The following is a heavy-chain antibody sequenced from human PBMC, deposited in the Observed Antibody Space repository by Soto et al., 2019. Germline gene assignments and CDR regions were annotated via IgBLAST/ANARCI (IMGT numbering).Heavy chain of an antibody. J-gene: IGHJ5*02. CDR3: ARGLKHHP. D-gene: IGHD3-9*01. V-gene: IGHV4-34*01. Sequence: SETLSLTCAVYGGSFSGYYWSWIRQPPGKGLEWIGEINHSGSTNYNPSLKSRVTISVDTSKNQFSLKLSSGTAAETAVYYCARGLKHHPWGQVTLGTVSS. CDR2: INHSGST. CDR1: GGSFSGYY.